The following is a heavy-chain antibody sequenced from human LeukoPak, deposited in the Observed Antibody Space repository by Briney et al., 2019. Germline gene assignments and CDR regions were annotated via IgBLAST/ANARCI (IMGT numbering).Heavy chain of an antibody. CDR2: ISACNANT. CDR1: GYTFTSYG. CDR3: ARGGAAAGKIGVDY. J-gene: IGHJ4*02. V-gene: IGHV1-18*01. D-gene: IGHD6-13*01. Sequence: ASVKVSCKASGYTFTSYGISWVRQPPGQGLGWMGWISACNANTNYAQQLQGRVTMTTDTSTGTAYMELRCLRSDATAVYYCARGGAAAGKIGVDYWGQGTLVTVSS.